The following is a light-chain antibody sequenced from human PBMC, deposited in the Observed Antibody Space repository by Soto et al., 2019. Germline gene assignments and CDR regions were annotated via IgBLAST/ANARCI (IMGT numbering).Light chain of an antibody. CDR2: EVT. CDR3: SSYAGFNNVV. J-gene: IGLJ2*01. CDR1: SSDVGRYDY. Sequence: QSVLTQPPSASGSPGQSVTISCTGTSSDVGRYDYVSWYQQHPGKAPKLMIYEVTKRPSGVPDRFSASKSGNTASLTVSGLQAEDEADYYCSSYAGFNNVVFGGGTQLTVL. V-gene: IGLV2-8*01.